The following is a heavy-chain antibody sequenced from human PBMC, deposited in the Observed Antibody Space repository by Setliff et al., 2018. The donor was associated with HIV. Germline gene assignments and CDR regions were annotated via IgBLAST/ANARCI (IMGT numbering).Heavy chain of an antibody. D-gene: IGHD2-15*01. J-gene: IGHJ6*02. CDR1: GYTFTSYW. CDR2: SYPGDSDT. Sequence: PGESLKISCKGSGYTFTSYWIGWVRQMPGKGLEWMGISYPGDSDTRYSPSFQGQVTISADKSINATFLHWSSLKASDTAMFYCARHGAGSSHLYYYYGMDVWGQGTTVTVSS. CDR3: ARHGAGSSHLYYYYGMDV. V-gene: IGHV5-51*01.